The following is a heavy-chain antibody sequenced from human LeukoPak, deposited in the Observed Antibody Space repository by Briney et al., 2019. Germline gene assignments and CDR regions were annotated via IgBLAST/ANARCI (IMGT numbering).Heavy chain of an antibody. CDR2: IYHSGST. J-gene: IGHJ6*03. CDR1: GYSLSSGYY. V-gene: IGHV4-38-2*01. D-gene: IGHD1-26*01. Sequence: KPSETLSLTCAVSGYSLSSGYYWGWIRQPPGKGLEWIGRIYHSGSTYYNPSLKSRVTISVDTSKNQFSLKLSSVTAADTAVYYCASGASGSYKGHYYYYYMDVWGKGTTVTVSS. CDR3: ASGASGSYKGHYYYYYMDV.